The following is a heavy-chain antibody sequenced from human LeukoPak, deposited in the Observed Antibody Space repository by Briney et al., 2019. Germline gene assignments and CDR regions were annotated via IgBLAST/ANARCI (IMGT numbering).Heavy chain of an antibody. CDR3: ARFDTYSSPDDY. D-gene: IGHD2-21*01. CDR1: GFTFSSYG. Sequence: GRSLRLSCAASGFTFSSYGMHWVRQAPGEGLEWVAVIWYDGSNKYYADSVKGRFTISRDNSKNTLYLQMNSLRAEDTAVYYCARFDTYSSPDDYWGQGTLVTVSS. CDR2: IWYDGSNK. J-gene: IGHJ4*02. V-gene: IGHV3-33*01.